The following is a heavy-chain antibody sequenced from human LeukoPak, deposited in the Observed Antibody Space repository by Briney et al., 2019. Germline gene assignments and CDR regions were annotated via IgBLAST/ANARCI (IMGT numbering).Heavy chain of an antibody. V-gene: IGHV3-30*04. J-gene: IGHJ4*02. D-gene: IGHD6-19*01. CDR1: GFTFSSYA. CDR3: ARDVASSGWGGYFDY. Sequence: GGSLRLSCAASGFTFSSYAMHWVRQAPGKGLEWVAVISYDGSNKYYADSVKGRFTISRDNSKNTLYLQMNSLRAEDTAVYYCARDVASSGWGGYFDYWGQGTLVTVSS. CDR2: ISYDGSNK.